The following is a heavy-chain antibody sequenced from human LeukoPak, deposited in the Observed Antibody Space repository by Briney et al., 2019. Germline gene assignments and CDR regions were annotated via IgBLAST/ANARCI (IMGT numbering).Heavy chain of an antibody. CDR3: ASDIGD. CDR2: VSYDANYK. J-gene: IGHJ4*02. CDR1: GFTFSSYD. V-gene: IGHV3-30*03. D-gene: IGHD3-10*01. Sequence: GRSLRLSCRASGFTFSSYDMHWVRQAPGKGLEWVAGVSYDANYKSYSDSVKGRFTISRDNAKNTLFLQMNSLSVDDTAVYFCASDIGDWGQGTLVTVSS.